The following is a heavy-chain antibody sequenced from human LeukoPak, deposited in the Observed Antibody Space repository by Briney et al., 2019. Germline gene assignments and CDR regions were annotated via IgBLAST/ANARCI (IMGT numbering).Heavy chain of an antibody. Sequence: GGSLRLSCAASGFTFSSYSMSWVRQAPGKGLEWVSAISGSGGSTYYADSVKGRFTISRDNSKNTLYLQMNSLRAEDTAVYYCAKASSSGYYLGWGQGTLVTVSS. V-gene: IGHV3-23*01. D-gene: IGHD3-22*01. CDR1: GFTFSSYS. CDR3: AKASSSGYYLG. CDR2: ISGSGGST. J-gene: IGHJ4*02.